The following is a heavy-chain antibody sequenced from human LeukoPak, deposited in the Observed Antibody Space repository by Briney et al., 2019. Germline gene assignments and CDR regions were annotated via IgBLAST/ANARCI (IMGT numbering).Heavy chain of an antibody. D-gene: IGHD1-26*01. CDR1: GFNFRNYA. CDR3: VKDGPASWEYFDY. J-gene: IGHJ4*02. V-gene: IGHV3-23*01. CDR2: ISVSGSST. Sequence: GGSLRLSCAASGFNFRNYAMNWVRQAPGKGLERVSAISVSGSSTYYEDSVKGRFTISRDNSKNTLYLQVNSLRAEDTAEYFCVKDGPASWEYFDYRGQGTRVTVSS.